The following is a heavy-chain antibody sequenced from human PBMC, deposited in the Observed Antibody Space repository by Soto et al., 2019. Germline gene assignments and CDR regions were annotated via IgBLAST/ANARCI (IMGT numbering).Heavy chain of an antibody. Sequence: SVKVSCKASGGTFSIFTISCVLQSPLQWLEWMGGIIPIYGTANYAQKFQGRVTITADASTRTAYMELSSLRSEDTAVYYCAKDRRADWESYYYYAMDVWGQGTTVTVSS. J-gene: IGHJ6*02. CDR1: GGTFSIFT. D-gene: IGHD1-26*01. CDR2: IIPIYGTA. V-gene: IGHV1-69*13. CDR3: AKDRRADWESYYYYAMDV.